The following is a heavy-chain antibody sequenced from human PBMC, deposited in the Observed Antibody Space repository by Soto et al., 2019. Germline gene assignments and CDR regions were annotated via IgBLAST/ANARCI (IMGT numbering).Heavy chain of an antibody. CDR2: ISSSSSTI. V-gene: IGHV3-48*02. CDR1: GFTFSSYS. D-gene: IGHD3-22*01. CDR3: GGDYPRRITMIVD. J-gene: IGHJ4*02. Sequence: GGSLRRSCAASGFTFSSYSMNWVRQAPGKGLEWGSYISSSSSTIYYADSVKVRFTISRDNTKNSLYLQMNSLRDEDTAVFYCGGDYPRRITMIVDWGRGTLVTVSS.